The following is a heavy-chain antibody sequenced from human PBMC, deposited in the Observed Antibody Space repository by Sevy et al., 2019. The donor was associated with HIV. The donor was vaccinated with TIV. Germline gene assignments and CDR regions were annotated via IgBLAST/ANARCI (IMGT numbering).Heavy chain of an antibody. Sequence: GGSLRLSCTDSGFSFSYYGIHWVRQAPGKGLDWVALISHDGINEYYADSVKGRFTISRDNSRNTVYLEMNSLRNEDTAIYVCANAYSGSYAHSCVCALDVWGQGTTVTVSS. V-gene: IGHV3-30*18. D-gene: IGHD1-26*01. CDR2: ISHDGINE. CDR3: ANAYSGSYAHSCVCALDV. CDR1: GFSFSYYG. J-gene: IGHJ6*02.